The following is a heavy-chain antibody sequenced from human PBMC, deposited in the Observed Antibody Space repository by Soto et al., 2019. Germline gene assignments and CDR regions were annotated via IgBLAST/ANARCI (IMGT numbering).Heavy chain of an antibody. V-gene: IGHV1-18*01. CDR2: ISAYNGNT. CDR3: ARDVATQSFDY. D-gene: IGHD5-12*01. J-gene: IGHJ4*02. CDR1: GYTFTSYG. Sequence: GASVKVSCKASGYTFTSYGISWVRQAPGQGLEWMGWISAYNGNTNYAQKLQGRVTMTTDTSTSTAYVELRSLRSDDTAVYYCARDVATQSFDYWGQGTLVTVSS.